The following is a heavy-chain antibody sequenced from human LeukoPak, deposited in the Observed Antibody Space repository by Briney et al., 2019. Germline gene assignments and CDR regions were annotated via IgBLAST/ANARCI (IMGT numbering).Heavy chain of an antibody. J-gene: IGHJ4*02. Sequence: PGGSLRLSCAASGFAFSGYWMHWVRQAPGKGLVWVSRINHDGSATIYADSVKGRFTFSRDNAKNTLHLQMNSLRAEDTAVYYCVREGAHIAAVGNRFDYWGQGTLVTVSS. D-gene: IGHD6-13*01. V-gene: IGHV3-74*01. CDR1: GFAFSGYW. CDR2: INHDGSAT. CDR3: VREGAHIAAVGNRFDY.